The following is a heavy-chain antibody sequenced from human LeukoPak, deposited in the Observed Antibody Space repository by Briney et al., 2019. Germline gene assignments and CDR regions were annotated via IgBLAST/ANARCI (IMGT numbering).Heavy chain of an antibody. Sequence: GGSLRLSCAASGFTFSSYSMNWVRQAPGKGLEWVSSISSSSSYIYYADSVKGRFTISRDNAKNSLYLQMNSLRAEDTAVYYCTRDKGRGYGGEDAFDIWGQGTMVTVSS. J-gene: IGHJ3*02. CDR3: TRDKGRGYGGEDAFDI. V-gene: IGHV3-21*01. D-gene: IGHD3-10*01. CDR1: GFTFSSYS. CDR2: ISSSSSYI.